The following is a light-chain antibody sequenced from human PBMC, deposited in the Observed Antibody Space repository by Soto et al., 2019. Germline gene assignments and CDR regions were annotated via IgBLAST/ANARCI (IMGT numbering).Light chain of an antibody. CDR2: GTS. Sequence: ENVLTQSPGTLSLSPGERATLSCRASQSVSRSYLAWYQQKPGQAPRLLIYGTSSRATGVPDRFSGSGSGTDFTLTISRLEPEDFAVYFCQQYGGSPPLTFGGGTKVEI. CDR3: QQYGGSPPLT. V-gene: IGKV3-20*01. CDR1: QSVSRSY. J-gene: IGKJ4*01.